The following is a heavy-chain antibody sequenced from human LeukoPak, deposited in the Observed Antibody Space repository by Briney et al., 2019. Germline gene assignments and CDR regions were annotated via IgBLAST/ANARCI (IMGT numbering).Heavy chain of an antibody. Sequence: GGSLRLSCAASGFNFNIYAMTWVRQAPGKGLEWVSSISDSGDGTYSADSVKGRFTISRDNSKNTVDLQMNSLRAEGSAIYYCGKGLVTAIDYWGQGALVSVSS. D-gene: IGHD2-21*02. CDR1: GFNFNIYA. CDR3: GKGLVTAIDY. CDR2: ISDSGDGT. J-gene: IGHJ4*02. V-gene: IGHV3-23*01.